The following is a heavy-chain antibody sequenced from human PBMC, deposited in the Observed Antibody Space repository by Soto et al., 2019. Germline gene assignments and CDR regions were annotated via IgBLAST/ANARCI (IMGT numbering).Heavy chain of an antibody. CDR1: GGTFSSYA. Sequence: GASVKVSCKASGGTFSSYAISWVRQAPGQGLEWMGGIIPIFGTANYAQKFQGRVTITADESTSTAYMELSSLRSEDTAVYYCARHLYDIGGWFDPWGQGTLVTVSS. CDR3: ARHLYDIGGWFDP. D-gene: IGHD3-9*01. J-gene: IGHJ5*02. V-gene: IGHV1-69*13. CDR2: IIPIFGTA.